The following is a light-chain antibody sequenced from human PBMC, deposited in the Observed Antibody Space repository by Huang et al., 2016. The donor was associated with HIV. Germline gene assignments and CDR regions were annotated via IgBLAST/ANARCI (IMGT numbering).Light chain of an antibody. CDR2: GAS. Sequence: EIVMTQSPATLSVSPGERATLSCRASQSVSDNLAWYQQKSGQAPRLLIYGASTRATGIPARFRGSVSGTEFTLTSSSLQSEDYGIYWCLQYNSWPRTFGQGTKVEIK. V-gene: IGKV3-15*01. CDR1: QSVSDN. J-gene: IGKJ1*01. CDR3: LQYNSWPRT.